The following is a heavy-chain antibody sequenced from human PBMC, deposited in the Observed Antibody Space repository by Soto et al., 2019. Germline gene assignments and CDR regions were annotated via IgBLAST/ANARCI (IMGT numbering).Heavy chain of an antibody. CDR1: GYTFTNYG. V-gene: IGHV1-18*01. CDR2: ISAYNGNT. D-gene: IGHD2-2*01. J-gene: IGHJ4*02. Sequence: ASVKVSCKAFGYTFTNYGITWVRQAPGQGLEWMGWISAYNGNTKSARKLQGRVTMTIDPSTGTAYMELRSLRSDDTGVYYCARGEGRLVPAAAALWGQGTLVTVSS. CDR3: ARGEGRLVPAAAAL.